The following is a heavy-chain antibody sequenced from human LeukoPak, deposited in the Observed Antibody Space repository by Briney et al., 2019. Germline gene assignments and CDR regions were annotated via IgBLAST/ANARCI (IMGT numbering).Heavy chain of an antibody. CDR3: ARAVDAFDI. CDR1: GGSISSYY. Sequence: SEALSLTCTVSGGSISSYYWSWIRQPPGKGLEWIGYIYYSGSTNYNPSLKSRVTISVDTSKNQFSLKLSSVTAADTAVYYCARAVDAFDIWGQGTMVTVSS. V-gene: IGHV4-59*01. J-gene: IGHJ3*02. CDR2: IYYSGST.